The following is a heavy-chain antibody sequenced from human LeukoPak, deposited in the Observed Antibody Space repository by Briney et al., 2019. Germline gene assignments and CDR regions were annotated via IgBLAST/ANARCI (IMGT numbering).Heavy chain of an antibody. V-gene: IGHV3-13*01. CDR2: IGTAGDT. Sequence: PGGSLRLSCAASGFTFSDYDMHWVRQAPGKGLEWVSAIGTAGDTYYTGSVKSRFTISRENAKNPLYLQMNRLRAGDTAVYYCARVAKERVGGVYYFDYWGQGTLVTVSS. D-gene: IGHD1-1*01. CDR1: GFTFSDYD. J-gene: IGHJ4*02. CDR3: ARVAKERVGGVYYFDY.